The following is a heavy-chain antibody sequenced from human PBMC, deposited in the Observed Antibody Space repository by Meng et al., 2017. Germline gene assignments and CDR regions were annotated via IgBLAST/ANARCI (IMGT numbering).Heavy chain of an antibody. Sequence: GESLKISCTASGFTFGDYAMSWVRQAPGKGLEWVGFIRIKAYGGTTEYAASVKGRFTISRDDSKSIAYLQMNSLKTEDTAVYYCTRDLSVRGVIPYYFDYWGQGTLVTVSS. J-gene: IGHJ4*02. CDR1: GFTFGDYA. V-gene: IGHV3-49*04. D-gene: IGHD3-10*01. CDR2: IRIKAYGGTT. CDR3: TRDLSVRGVIPYYFDY.